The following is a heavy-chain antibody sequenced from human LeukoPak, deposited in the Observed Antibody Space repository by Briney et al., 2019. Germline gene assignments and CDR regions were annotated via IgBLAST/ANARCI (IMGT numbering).Heavy chain of an antibody. CDR1: GYTLTELS. Sequence: GASVKVSCKVSGYTLTELSIHWVRQAPGKGLEWMGGFDPEDGETIYAQKFQGRVTMTRDTSISTAYMELSRLRSDDTAVYYCARAGWLQFGVLMGAFDIWGQGTMVTVSS. J-gene: IGHJ3*02. CDR2: FDPEDGET. D-gene: IGHD5-24*01. CDR3: ARAGWLQFGVLMGAFDI. V-gene: IGHV1-24*01.